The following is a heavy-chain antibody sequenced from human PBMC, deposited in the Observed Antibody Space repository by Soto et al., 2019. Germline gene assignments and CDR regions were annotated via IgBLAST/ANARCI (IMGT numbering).Heavy chain of an antibody. V-gene: IGHV1-69*13. CDR3: ARDRSIFGVVIANSYFDY. CDR2: IIPIFGTA. D-gene: IGHD3-3*01. CDR1: GGTFSSYA. Sequence: GASVKVSCKASGGTFSSYAISWVRQAPGQGLEWMGGIIPIFGTANYAQKFQGRVTITADESTSTAYMELSSLRSEDTAVYYCARDRSIFGVVIANSYFDYWGQGTLVTVSS. J-gene: IGHJ4*02.